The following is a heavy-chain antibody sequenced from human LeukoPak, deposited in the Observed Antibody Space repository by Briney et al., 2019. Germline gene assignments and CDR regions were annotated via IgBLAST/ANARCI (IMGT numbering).Heavy chain of an antibody. CDR1: GYTLTDYY. V-gene: IGHV1-2*02. CDR2: INPNSGVT. Sequence: VASVKVSCKASGYTLTDYYMHWVRQAPGQGLEWMGWINPNSGVTNYAQKFQGRVTMTRDTSISTAYMELSRLRSDDTAVYSCARSRGLFSSWYADYWGQGTLVTVSS. J-gene: IGHJ4*02. D-gene: IGHD6-13*01. CDR3: ARSRGLFSSWYADY.